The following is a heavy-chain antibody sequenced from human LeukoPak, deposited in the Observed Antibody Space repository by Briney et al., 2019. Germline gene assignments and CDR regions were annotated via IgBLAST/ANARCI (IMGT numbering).Heavy chain of an antibody. CDR2: IYPGDSDT. Sequence: GESLKISCKGSGYTFTSYWIGWVRPMPRKGLEWMAIIYPGDSDTRYSPSFQGQVSISADKSINTAYLQWSSLKASDTAMYYCANLVGATPYWGRGTLVTVSS. CDR1: GYTFTSYW. D-gene: IGHD1-26*01. J-gene: IGHJ4*02. CDR3: ANLVGATPY. V-gene: IGHV5-51*01.